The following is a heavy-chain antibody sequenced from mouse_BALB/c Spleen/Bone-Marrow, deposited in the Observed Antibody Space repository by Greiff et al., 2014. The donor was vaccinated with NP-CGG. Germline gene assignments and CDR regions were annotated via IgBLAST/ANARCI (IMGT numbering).Heavy chain of an antibody. J-gene: IGHJ1*01. V-gene: IGHV1S81*02. CDR2: IIPSNGRT. CDR1: GYTFTSYW. D-gene: IGHD2-3*01. Sequence: VQVVESGAELVKPGASVKLSCKASGYTFTSYWMHWVKQRPGQGLEWIGEIIPSNGRTNYNEKFKSKATLTVDKSSNTAYMQLSSLTSEDSAVYSCARWLLQYFDVWGAGTTVTVSS. CDR3: ARWLLQYFDV.